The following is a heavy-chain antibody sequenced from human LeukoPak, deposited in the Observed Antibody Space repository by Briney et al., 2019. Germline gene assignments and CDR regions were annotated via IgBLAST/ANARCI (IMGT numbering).Heavy chain of an antibody. CDR1: GFTFSSYE. Sequence: QPGGSLRLSCAASGFTFSSYEMNWVRQAPGKGLEWVSYISSSGSTIYYADSVKGRFTISRDNAKNSLYLQMNSLRAEDTAVYYCARWAITMVWGGGFYYYYGMDVWGKGTTVTVSS. D-gene: IGHD3-10*01. CDR3: ARWAITMVWGGGFYYYYGMDV. CDR2: ISSSGSTI. V-gene: IGHV3-48*03. J-gene: IGHJ6*04.